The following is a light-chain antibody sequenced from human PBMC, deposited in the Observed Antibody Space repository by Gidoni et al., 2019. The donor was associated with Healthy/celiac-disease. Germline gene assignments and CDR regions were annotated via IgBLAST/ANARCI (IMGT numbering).Light chain of an antibody. CDR2: GAS. J-gene: IGKJ2*01. CDR1: QSVSSN. V-gene: IGKV3-15*01. Sequence: EIVMTQSPATMSVSPGERATLSCRASQSVSSNLAWYQQKPCQAPRLLIYGASPRATGIPARFSGSGSGTEFTLTISSLQSEDFAVYYCQQYNNWPPVTFGQGTKLEIK. CDR3: QQYNNWPPVT.